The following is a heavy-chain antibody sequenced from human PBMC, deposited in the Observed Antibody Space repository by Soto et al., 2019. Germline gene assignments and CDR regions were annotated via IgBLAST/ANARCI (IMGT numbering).Heavy chain of an antibody. V-gene: IGHV4-34*01. CDR1: GGSFSGYY. D-gene: IGHD5-12*01. Sequence: PSETLSLTCAVYGGSFSGYYWSWIRQPPGKGLEWIGEINHSGSTNYNPSLKSRVTISVDTSKNQFSLKLSSVTAADTAVYYCARGQGSDYDLNSSESDAFDIWGQGTMVTVSS. J-gene: IGHJ3*02. CDR3: ARGQGSDYDLNSSESDAFDI. CDR2: INHSGST.